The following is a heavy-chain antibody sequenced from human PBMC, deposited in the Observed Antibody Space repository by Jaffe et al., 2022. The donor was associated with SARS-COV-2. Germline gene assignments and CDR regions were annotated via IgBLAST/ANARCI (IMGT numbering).Heavy chain of an antibody. CDR2: ISYDGSNK. V-gene: IGHV3-30-3*01. D-gene: IGHD6-19*01. Sequence: QVQLVESGGGVVQPGRSLRLSCAASGFTFSSYAMHWVRQAPGKGLEWVAVISYDGSNKYYADSVKGRFTISRDNSKNTLYLQMNSLRAEDTAVYYCARDAYSSDPGWYFDLWGRGTLVTVSS. CDR3: ARDAYSSDPGWYFDL. J-gene: IGHJ2*01. CDR1: GFTFSSYA.